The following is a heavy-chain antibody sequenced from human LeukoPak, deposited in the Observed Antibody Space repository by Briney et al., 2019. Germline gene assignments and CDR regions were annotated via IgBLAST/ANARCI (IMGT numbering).Heavy chain of an antibody. D-gene: IGHD1-26*01. J-gene: IGHJ4*02. CDR1: GGSISSGTYY. CDR2: IYYSGST. Sequence: SETLSLTCTVSGGSISSGTYYWGWVRQPPGKGLEWVGSIYYSGSTSYNPSLKSRVTISVDTSKNQLSLKLDSVTAADTAVYYCARNASDSGTSYFDYRGQGTLVTVSS. V-gene: IGHV4-39*01. CDR3: ARNASDSGTSYFDY.